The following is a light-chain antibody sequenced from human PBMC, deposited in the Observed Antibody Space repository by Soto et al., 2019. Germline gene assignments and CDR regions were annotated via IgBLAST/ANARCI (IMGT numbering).Light chain of an antibody. Sequence: EIVMTQSPATLSVSPGERATLSCRASQSVSSNLAWYQQKPGQAPRLLIYAASTRATGIPARFSGSGSGTDFTLTISGLQPEDFATYYCLQERGYPRTFGQGTKVDIK. CDR3: LQERGYPRT. J-gene: IGKJ1*01. CDR1: QSVSSN. CDR2: AAS. V-gene: IGKV3-15*01.